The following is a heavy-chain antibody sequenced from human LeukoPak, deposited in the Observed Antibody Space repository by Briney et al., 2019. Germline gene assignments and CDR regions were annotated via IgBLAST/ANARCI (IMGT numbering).Heavy chain of an antibody. CDR2: IKGDGTET. J-gene: IGHJ4*02. V-gene: IGHV3-7*01. CDR1: GFIFSTHW. D-gene: IGHD6-19*01. CDR3: VGGGGWLPDF. Sequence: GGSLRLSCAASGFIFSTHWMNWVRQAPGKGLEWVAIIKGDGTETLYADSVKGRFTISRDNTKSSLYLQINSPRAEDTAVYYCVGGGGWLPDFWGQGVLVTVSS.